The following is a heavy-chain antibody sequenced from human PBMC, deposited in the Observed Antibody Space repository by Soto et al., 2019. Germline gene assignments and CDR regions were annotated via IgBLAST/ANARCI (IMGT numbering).Heavy chain of an antibody. D-gene: IGHD5-18*01. J-gene: IGHJ6*02. CDR2: INAGNGNT. CDR1: GYTFTSYA. Sequence: ASVKVSCKASGYTFTSYAMHWVRQAPGQRLEWMGWINAGNGNTKYSQKFQGRVTITRDTSASTAYMELSSLRSEDTAVYYCARDRYSYGYPGYYGMDVWGQGTTVTVS. CDR3: ARDRYSYGYPGYYGMDV. V-gene: IGHV1-3*01.